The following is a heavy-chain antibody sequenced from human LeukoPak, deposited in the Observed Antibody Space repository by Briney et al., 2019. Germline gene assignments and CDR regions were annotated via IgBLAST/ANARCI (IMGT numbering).Heavy chain of an antibody. V-gene: IGHV3-7*01. D-gene: IGHD6-19*01. J-gene: IGHJ4*02. CDR2: IKQDGSEK. CDR1: GFTFSIYW. CDR3: ARGGWSIDY. Sequence: GGPLRLSCAASGFTFSIYWMSWVRQAPGKGLEWVANIKQDGSEKYYVDSVRGRFTVSRDNGKNSLYLQMSSLRVDDTAIYYCARGGWSIDYWGQGTLVTVSS.